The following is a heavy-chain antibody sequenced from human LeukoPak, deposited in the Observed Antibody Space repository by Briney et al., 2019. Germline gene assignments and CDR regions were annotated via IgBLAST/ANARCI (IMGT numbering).Heavy chain of an antibody. J-gene: IGHJ4*02. Sequence: GGSLRLSCAASEFIVSINYMTWVRQAPGKGLEWVSAISGSGTNTYYADSVKGRFTISRDNSQNTLYLEMNSLRAEDTALYYCAKDKALGGGSCYDYWGQGTLVTVSS. CDR3: AKDKALGGGSCYDY. CDR1: EFIVSINY. CDR2: ISGSGTNT. D-gene: IGHD2-15*01. V-gene: IGHV3-23*01.